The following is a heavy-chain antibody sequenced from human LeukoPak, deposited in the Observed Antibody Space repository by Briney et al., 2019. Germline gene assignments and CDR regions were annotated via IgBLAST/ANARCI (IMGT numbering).Heavy chain of an antibody. V-gene: IGHV1-18*01. CDR1: GYTFTSYG. D-gene: IGHD3-9*01. CDR2: ISAYNGNT. CDR3: ARVGLRYFDWLFIPDQNAFDI. J-gene: IGHJ3*02. Sequence: GASVKVSCKASGYTFTSYGISWVRQAPGQGLEWMGWISAYNGNTNYAQKLQGRVTMTTDTSTSTAYMELRSLRSDDTAVYYCARVGLRYFDWLFIPDQNAFDIWGQGTMVTVSS.